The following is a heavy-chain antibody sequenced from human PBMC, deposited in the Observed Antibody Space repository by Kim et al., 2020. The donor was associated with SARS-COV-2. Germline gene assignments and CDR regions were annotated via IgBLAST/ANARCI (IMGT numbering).Heavy chain of an antibody. CDR3: ARRGVEDSEGDY. D-gene: IGHD2-15*01. V-gene: IGHV5-51*01. J-gene: IGHJ4*02. Sequence: YIPSFQGQVTISADKSISPAYLQWSSLKASDTAMYYCARRGVEDSEGDYWGQGTLVTVSS.